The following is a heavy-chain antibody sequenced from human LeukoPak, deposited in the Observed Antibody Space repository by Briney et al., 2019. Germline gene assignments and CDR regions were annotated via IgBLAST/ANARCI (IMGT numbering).Heavy chain of an antibody. Sequence: ASVKVSCKASGYTFTGYYMHWVRQVPGQGLEWMGWINPNSGGTNYAQKFQGRVTMTRDTSISTAYMELSRLRSDDTAVYYCATVGGDGYNFEYFDYWGQGTLVTVSS. CDR1: GYTFTGYY. J-gene: IGHJ4*02. D-gene: IGHD5-24*01. V-gene: IGHV1-2*02. CDR3: ATVGGDGYNFEYFDY. CDR2: INPNSGGT.